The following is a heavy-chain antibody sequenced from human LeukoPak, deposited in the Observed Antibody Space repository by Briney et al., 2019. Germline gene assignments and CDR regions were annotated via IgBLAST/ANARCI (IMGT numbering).Heavy chain of an antibody. J-gene: IGHJ5*02. CDR1: AYSFTTDW. CDR3: ARRKLLDTWSDP. V-gene: IGHV5-51*01. D-gene: IGHD1-14*01. CDR2: IYPGDSRT. Sequence: GESLKISCKASAYSFTTDWIGWVRQMPGKGLEWMAVIYPGDSRTRCNPSFEGQISISADQSTSTAYLQWGSLEASDTAMYYCARRKLLDTWSDPWGQGTLVTVSS.